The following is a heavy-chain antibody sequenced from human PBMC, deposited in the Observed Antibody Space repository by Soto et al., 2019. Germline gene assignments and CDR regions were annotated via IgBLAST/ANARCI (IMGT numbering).Heavy chain of an antibody. CDR1: GFTFSSYA. Sequence: DVQLLESGGALVQPGGSLRLSCAASGFTFSSYAMAWVRQAPGKGLEWVSKIGGRDGSTDYADAVKGRFTISKDNSKNTLHLQMSSLRGEDMAVYYCARDDSGWYGEFFQYWGQGTLVTVSS. D-gene: IGHD6-19*01. CDR3: ARDDSGWYGEFFQY. V-gene: IGHV3-23*01. CDR2: IGGRDGST. J-gene: IGHJ1*01.